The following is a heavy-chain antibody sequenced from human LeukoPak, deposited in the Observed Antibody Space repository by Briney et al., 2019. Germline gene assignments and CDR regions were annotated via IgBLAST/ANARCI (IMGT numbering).Heavy chain of an antibody. D-gene: IGHD3-10*01. CDR2: IKQDGSEK. V-gene: IGHV3-7*01. Sequence: PGGSLRLSCAASGFTFSSYWMSWVRQAPGKGLGWVANIKQDGSEKHYVDSLKGRFTISRDNAKNSLYLQMNSLRAEDTAVYYCARAIYGSGSFYYYYYMDVWGKGTTVTVSS. J-gene: IGHJ6*03. CDR1: GFTFSSYW. CDR3: ARAIYGSGSFYYYYYMDV.